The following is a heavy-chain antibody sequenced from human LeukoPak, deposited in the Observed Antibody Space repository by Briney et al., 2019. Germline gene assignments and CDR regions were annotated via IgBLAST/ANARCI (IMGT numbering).Heavy chain of an antibody. V-gene: IGHV4-34*01. D-gene: IGHD6-19*01. CDR3: AKTFVAGDKIDY. Sequence: SETLSLTCAVYGGSFSGYYWSWIRQPPGKGLEWIGEINHSGSTNYNPSLKSRVTISVDTSKNQFSLKLSSVTAADTAVYYCAKTFVAGDKIDYWGQGTLVTVSS. J-gene: IGHJ4*02. CDR1: GGSFSGYY. CDR2: INHSGST.